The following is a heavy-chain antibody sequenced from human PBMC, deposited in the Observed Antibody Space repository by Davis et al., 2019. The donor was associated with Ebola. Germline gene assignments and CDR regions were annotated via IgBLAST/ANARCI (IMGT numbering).Heavy chain of an antibody. CDR1: GFTFSSYA. D-gene: IGHD2-2*01. CDR2: ISGSGGST. J-gene: IGHJ6*03. V-gene: IGHV3-23*01. CDR3: AKGANIVVVPAAMHYMDV. Sequence: GESLKISCAASGFTFSSYAMSWVRQAPGKGLEWVSAISGSGGSTYYADSVKGRFTIYRDNSKNTLYLQMNSLRAEDTAVYYCAKGANIVVVPAAMHYMDVWGKGTTVTVSS.